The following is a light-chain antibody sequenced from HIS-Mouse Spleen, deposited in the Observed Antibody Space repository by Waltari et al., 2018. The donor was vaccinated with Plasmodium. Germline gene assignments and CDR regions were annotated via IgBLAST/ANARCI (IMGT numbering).Light chain of an antibody. CDR1: ALPKKY. Sequence: SYELTQPPSVSVSPGQTARNTCPGDALPKKYAYWYQTKSGQAPVLVIYEDSKRPSGIPERFSGSSSGTMATLTISGAQVEDEADYYCYSTDSSGNHRVFGGGTKLTVL. CDR3: YSTDSSGNHRV. V-gene: IGLV3-10*01. CDR2: EDS. J-gene: IGLJ3*02.